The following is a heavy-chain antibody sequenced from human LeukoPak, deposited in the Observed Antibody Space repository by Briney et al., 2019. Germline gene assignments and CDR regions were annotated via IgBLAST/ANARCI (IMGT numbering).Heavy chain of an antibody. CDR3: AADLRPHPYYFDY. V-gene: IGHV1-24*01. J-gene: IGHJ4*02. Sequence: ASVTVSCKVSGYTLTELSMHRVRQAPGKGLEWMGGFDPEDGETIYAQKFQGRVTMTEDTSTDTAYMELSSLRSEDTAVYYCAADLRPHPYYFDYWGQGTLVTVSS. CDR2: FDPEDGET. CDR1: GYTLTELS.